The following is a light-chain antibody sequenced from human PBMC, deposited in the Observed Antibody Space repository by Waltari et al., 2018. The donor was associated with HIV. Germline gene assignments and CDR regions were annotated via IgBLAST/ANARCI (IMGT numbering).Light chain of an antibody. Sequence: DIQMPQSPSTLSASVGDRVTITCRASQSISSWLAWYQQKPGKAPKLLIYKASSLESGVPSRFSGSGSGTEFTLTISSLQPDDFATYYCQQYNTYPYTFCQGTKLEIK. CDR3: QQYNTYPYT. CDR1: QSISSW. V-gene: IGKV1-5*03. CDR2: KAS. J-gene: IGKJ2*01.